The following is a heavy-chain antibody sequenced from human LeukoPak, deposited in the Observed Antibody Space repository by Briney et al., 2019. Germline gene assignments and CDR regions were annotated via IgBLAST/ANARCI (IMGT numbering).Heavy chain of an antibody. V-gene: IGHV4-34*01. Sequence: SETLSLTCAVYGGSFSGYYWSWIRQPPGKGLEWIGEINHSGSTNYNPSLKSRVTISVDTSKNQFSLKLSSVTAADTAVYYCASAPGRITMVRGPREFDPWGQGTLVTVSS. CDR2: INHSGST. J-gene: IGHJ5*02. CDR3: ASAPGRITMVRGPREFDP. CDR1: GGSFSGYY. D-gene: IGHD3-10*01.